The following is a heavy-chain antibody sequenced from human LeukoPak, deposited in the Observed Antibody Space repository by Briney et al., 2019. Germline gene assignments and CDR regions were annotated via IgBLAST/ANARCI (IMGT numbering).Heavy chain of an antibody. CDR2: ISGSGGTT. CDR3: ASGGMGARKYYSDPFHY. V-gene: IGHV3-23*01. J-gene: IGHJ4*02. Sequence: HTGESLRLSCAASGFTFSSYGMSWVRQAPGKGLEWVSSISGSGGTTYYADSVKGRFTISRDNSKNTVRLQMNSLRAEDTAVYYCASGGMGARKYYSDPFHYWGQGTLVTVSS. D-gene: IGHD3-10*01. CDR1: GFTFSSYG.